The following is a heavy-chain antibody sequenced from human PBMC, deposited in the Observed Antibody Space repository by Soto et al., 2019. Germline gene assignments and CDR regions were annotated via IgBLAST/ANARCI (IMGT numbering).Heavy chain of an antibody. CDR1: GFSLSTSGMC. Sequence: SGPTLVNPTQTLTLTCTFSGFSLSTSGMCVSWIRQPPGKALEWLALIDWDDDKYYSTSLKTRLTISKDTSKNQVVLTMTNMDPVDTATYYCARSTYYDDSSGYAGYYGRDGWGKGSTVTVSS. V-gene: IGHV2-70*01. CDR3: ARSTYYDDSSGYAGYYGRDG. J-gene: IGHJ6*04. CDR2: IDWDDDK. D-gene: IGHD3-22*01.